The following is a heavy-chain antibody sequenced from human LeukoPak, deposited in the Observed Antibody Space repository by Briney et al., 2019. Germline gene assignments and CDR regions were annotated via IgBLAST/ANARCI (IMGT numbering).Heavy chain of an antibody. J-gene: IGHJ4*02. CDR2: ISSGSNTI. CDR3: ARKSSGWNDYYFDY. V-gene: IGHV3-48*02. CDR1: GFTFSGYV. Sequence: GGSLRLSCAASGFTFSGYVMTWVRQAPGKGLEWISYISSGSNTIYYADSVKGRFTISRDNAKNSLYLQMNSLRDEDTAVYYCARKSSGWNDYYFDYWGLGTLVTVSS. D-gene: IGHD6-19*01.